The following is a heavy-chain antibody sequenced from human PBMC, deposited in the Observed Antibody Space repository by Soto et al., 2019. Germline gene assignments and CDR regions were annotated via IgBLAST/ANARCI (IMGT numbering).Heavy chain of an antibody. CDR3: ASDRLWMSYTACLDY. CDR1: GFNFKTYW. CDR2: IKQDGSEQ. V-gene: IGHV3-7*01. Sequence: PGGSLRLSCAASGFNFKTYWMSWVRQAPGKGLEWVASIKQDGSEQNYVDSVKGRFTISRDNAKTSLYLQLNSLRAEDTAVYYCASDRLWMSYTACLDYWGQGTLVTVSS. D-gene: IGHD3-16*01. J-gene: IGHJ4*02.